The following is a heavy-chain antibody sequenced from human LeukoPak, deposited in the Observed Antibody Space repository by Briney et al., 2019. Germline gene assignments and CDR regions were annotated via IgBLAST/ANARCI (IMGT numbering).Heavy chain of an antibody. CDR2: INPSGGST. CDR1: GYTFTRHY. CDR3: ARDRAAVYDSSGYTPDY. Sequence: GASVKVSCKASGYTFTRHYMRWVRQAPGQGLEWMGIINPSGGSTSYAQKFQGRVTMTRDTSTSTVYMELSSLRSEDTAVYYCARDRAAVYDSSGYTPDYWGQGTLVTVSS. J-gene: IGHJ4*02. D-gene: IGHD3-22*01. V-gene: IGHV1-46*01.